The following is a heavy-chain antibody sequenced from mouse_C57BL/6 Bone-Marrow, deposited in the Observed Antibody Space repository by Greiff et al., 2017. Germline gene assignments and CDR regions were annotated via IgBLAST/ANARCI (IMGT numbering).Heavy chain of an antibody. CDR2: INPYNGGT. Sequence: VQLQQSGPVLVKPGASVKMSCKASGYTFTDYYMNWVKQSHGKSLEWIGVINPYNGGTSYNQKFKVKATLTVDKSSSTAYMELNSLTSEDSAVYYCARLAIYYDYDEKYFDVWGTGTTVTVSS. CDR3: ARLAIYYDYDEKYFDV. D-gene: IGHD2-4*01. CDR1: GYTFTDYY. V-gene: IGHV1-19*01. J-gene: IGHJ1*03.